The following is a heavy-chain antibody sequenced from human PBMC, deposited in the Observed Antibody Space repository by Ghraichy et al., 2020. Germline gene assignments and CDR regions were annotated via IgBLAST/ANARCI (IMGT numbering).Heavy chain of an antibody. CDR2: INSDGSST. CDR3: ARPLVPAAATYYYYGMDV. D-gene: IGHD2-2*01. J-gene: IGHJ6*02. Sequence: GSLRLSCAASGFTFSSYWMHWVRQAPGKGLVWVSRINSDGSSTSYADSVKGRFTISRDNAKNTLYLQMNSLRAEDTAVYYCARPLVPAAATYYYYGMDVWGQGTTVTVSS. V-gene: IGHV3-74*01. CDR1: GFTFSSYW.